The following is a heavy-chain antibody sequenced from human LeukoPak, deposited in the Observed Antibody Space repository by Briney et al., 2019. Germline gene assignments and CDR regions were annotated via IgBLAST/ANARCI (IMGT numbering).Heavy chain of an antibody. V-gene: IGHV4-34*01. D-gene: IGHD2-15*01. J-gene: IGHJ4*02. CDR3: ARVDRIVVVVAATTENYFDY. CDR1: GGSFSGYY. Sequence: NSSETLSLTCAVYGGSFSGYYWSWIRQPPGKGLEWIGEINHSGSTNYNPSLKSRVTISVDTSKNQSSLKLSSVTAADTAVYYCARVDRIVVVVAATTENYFDYWGQGTLVTVSS. CDR2: INHSGST.